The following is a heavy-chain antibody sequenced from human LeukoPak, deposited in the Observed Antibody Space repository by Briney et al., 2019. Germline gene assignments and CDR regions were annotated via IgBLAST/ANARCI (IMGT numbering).Heavy chain of an antibody. CDR2: IDHSDSYT. Sequence: GESLKISCKGSGSSFTTYWSTWVRRLPGKGLNWMGRIDHSDSYTNYSPSFQGHVTISADNSFSTAYLQWTSLKASDTAMYYCARHAKAYGSSCDYWSQGTLVTVSS. CDR1: GSSFTTYW. J-gene: IGHJ4*02. V-gene: IGHV5-10-1*01. CDR3: ARHAKAYGSSCDY. D-gene: IGHD6-13*01.